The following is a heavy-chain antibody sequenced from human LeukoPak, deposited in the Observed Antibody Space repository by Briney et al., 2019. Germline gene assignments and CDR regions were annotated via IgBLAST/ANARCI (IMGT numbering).Heavy chain of an antibody. D-gene: IGHD2-15*01. CDR2: ISSSSSYI. V-gene: IGHV3-21*01. CDR3: ARARGYCSGGSCFSYVPYYFDY. Sequence: GGSLRLSCAASGFTFSSYSMNWVRQAPGKGLEWVSSISSSSSYIYYADSVKGRFTISRDNAKNSLYLQMNSLRAEDTAVYYCARARGYCSGGSCFSYVPYYFDYWAREPWSPSPQ. J-gene: IGHJ4*02. CDR1: GFTFSSYS.